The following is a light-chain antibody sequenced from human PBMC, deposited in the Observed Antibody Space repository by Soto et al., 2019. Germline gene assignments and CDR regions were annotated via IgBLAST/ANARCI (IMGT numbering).Light chain of an antibody. Sequence: QSVLTQPPSASGTPGQRVTISCSRSSSNIGSNYVYWYQQLPGTAPQLLIYKNNQRPSGVPDRFTGSKSGTSASLAISGLRSEDEADYYCAAWDDSLSGYVFGTGTKLTVL. CDR3: AAWDDSLSGYV. J-gene: IGLJ1*01. CDR1: SSNIGSNY. CDR2: KNN. V-gene: IGLV1-47*01.